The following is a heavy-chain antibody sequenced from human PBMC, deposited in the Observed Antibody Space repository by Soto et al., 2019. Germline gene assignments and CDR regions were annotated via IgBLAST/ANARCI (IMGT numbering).Heavy chain of an antibody. V-gene: IGHV5-51*01. CDR3: ARSDPQQLVAWFDS. CDR2: IYPDDSDT. Sequence: GESLKISCKTSGYTFSSHCIAWVRQMPGKGLEWMGMIYPDDSDTRYSPSFQGQVTISADKSITTAYLQWSTLKASDTAMYYCARSDPQQLVAWFDSWGQGTLVTISS. CDR1: GYTFSSHC. D-gene: IGHD6-6*01. J-gene: IGHJ5*01.